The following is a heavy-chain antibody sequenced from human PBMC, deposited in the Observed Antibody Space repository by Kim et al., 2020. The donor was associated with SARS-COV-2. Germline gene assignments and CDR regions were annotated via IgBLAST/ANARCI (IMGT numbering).Heavy chain of an antibody. CDR3: ARDDRLEWVGAADVGGHHHYYGMDV. Sequence: GGSLRLSCAASGFVFTNYALHWVRQAPGKGLEWVAVISYDKRKEYYADSVKGRFTISRDNSKDTLYLQTFDLRPEDTAVYYCARDDRLEWVGAADVGGHHHYYGMDVWGQGTTVTVS. J-gene: IGHJ6*02. D-gene: IGHD3-3*01. V-gene: IGHV3-30*04. CDR2: ISYDKRKE. CDR1: GFVFTNYA.